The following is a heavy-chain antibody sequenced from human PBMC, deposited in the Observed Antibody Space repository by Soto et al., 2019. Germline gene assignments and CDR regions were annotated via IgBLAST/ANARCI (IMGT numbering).Heavy chain of an antibody. D-gene: IGHD3-16*01. CDR1: GDSISSGGYY. CDR3: ARRYGGNFDY. Sequence: SETLSLTCTVSGDSISSGGYYWSWIRQHPGKGLEWIGYIYYSGSTYYNPSLKSRVTISVDTSKNQFSLKLSSVTAADTAVYYCARRYGGNFDYWGQGTLVTVSS. CDR2: IYYSGST. V-gene: IGHV4-31*03. J-gene: IGHJ4*02.